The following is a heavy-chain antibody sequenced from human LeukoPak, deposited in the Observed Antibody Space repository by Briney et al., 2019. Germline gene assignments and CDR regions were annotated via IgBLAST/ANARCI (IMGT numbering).Heavy chain of an antibody. D-gene: IGHD3-10*02. CDR2: ISSSGSSI. CDR1: GFTFSSYE. Sequence: GGSLRLSCAASGFTFSSYEMNWVRQAPGKGLEWVSYISSSGSSIYYADSVKGRFTISRDNAKNSLHLQMNSLRAEDTAVYYCAELGITMIGGVWGKGTTVTISS. V-gene: IGHV3-48*03. CDR3: AELGITMIGGV. J-gene: IGHJ6*04.